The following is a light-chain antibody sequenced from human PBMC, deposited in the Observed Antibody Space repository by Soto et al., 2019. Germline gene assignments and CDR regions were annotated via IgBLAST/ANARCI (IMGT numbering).Light chain of an antibody. J-gene: IGKJ5*01. CDR2: DAS. V-gene: IGKV3-20*01. CDR1: QSVSSNY. CDR3: QQYNTWPPIT. Sequence: EIVLTQSPGTLSLSPGERATLSCRASQSVSSNYLAWYQQKPGQAPRLLIYDASNRATGIPARFSGSGSGTDFTLTISSLQSEDFAVYYCQQYNTWPPITFGQGTRLE.